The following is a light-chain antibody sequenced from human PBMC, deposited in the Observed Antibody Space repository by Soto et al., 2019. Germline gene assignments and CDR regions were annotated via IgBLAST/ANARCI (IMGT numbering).Light chain of an antibody. V-gene: IGKV3-20*01. CDR3: HQYGSSPGT. CDR1: QSVSNNL. Sequence: EIVLTQSPGTLSLSPGERATLSCRASQSVSNNLLAWYQQKPGQAPRLLIYAASNRATGIPDRFSGSGSGTDFTLTISRLEPEDFAVYYCHQYGSSPGTFGQGTKVDIK. J-gene: IGKJ1*01. CDR2: AAS.